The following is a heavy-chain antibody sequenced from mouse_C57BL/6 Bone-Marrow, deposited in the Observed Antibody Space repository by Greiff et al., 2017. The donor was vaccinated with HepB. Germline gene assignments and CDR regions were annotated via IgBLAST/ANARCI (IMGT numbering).Heavy chain of an antibody. CDR2: INPGSGGT. CDR3: ARVTWAWFAY. Sequence: QVQLKESGAELVRPGTSVKVSCKASGYAFTNYLIEWVKQRPGQGLEWIGVINPGSGGTNYNEKFKGKATLTADKSSSTAYMQLSSLTSEDSAVYFCARVTWAWFAYWGQGTLVTVSA. D-gene: IGHD2-1*01. CDR1: GYAFTNYL. V-gene: IGHV1-54*01. J-gene: IGHJ3*01.